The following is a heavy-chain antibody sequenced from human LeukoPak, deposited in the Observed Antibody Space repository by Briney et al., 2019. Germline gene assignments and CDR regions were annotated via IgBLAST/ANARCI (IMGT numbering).Heavy chain of an antibody. Sequence: SETLSLTCTVSGGSISSYYWSWIRQPPGKGLEWIGYIYYIGSTNYDPSIKSRVTISVNTSKNQYSLKLSSVIAADTAVYYCVGEKWLRSSAFDNWGQGTLVTVSS. D-gene: IGHD5-12*01. V-gene: IGHV4-59*01. CDR3: VGEKWLRSSAFDN. J-gene: IGHJ4*02. CDR1: GGSISSYY. CDR2: IYYIGST.